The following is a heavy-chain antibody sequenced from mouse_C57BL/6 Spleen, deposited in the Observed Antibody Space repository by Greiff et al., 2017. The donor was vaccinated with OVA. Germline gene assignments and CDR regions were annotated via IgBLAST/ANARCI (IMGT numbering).Heavy chain of an antibody. CDR3: AKDPLYYGNPYWYFDV. Sequence: EVKVVESEGGLVQPGSSMKLSCTASGFTFSDYYMAWVRQVPEKGLEWVANINYDGSSTYYLDSLKSRFIISRDNAKNILYLQMSSLKTEDTATYYCAKDPLYYGNPYWYFDVWGTGTTVTVSS. D-gene: IGHD2-1*01. J-gene: IGHJ1*03. CDR1: GFTFSDYY. CDR2: INYDGSST. V-gene: IGHV5-16*01.